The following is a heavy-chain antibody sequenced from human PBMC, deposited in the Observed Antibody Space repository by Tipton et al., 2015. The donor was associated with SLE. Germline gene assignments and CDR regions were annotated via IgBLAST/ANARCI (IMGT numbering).Heavy chain of an antibody. J-gene: IGHJ4*02. CDR1: GGSISSSSYY. CDR3: ARFPIAARPYFDY. D-gene: IGHD6-6*01. V-gene: IGHV4-39*07. CDR2: IYYSGST. Sequence: TLSLTCTVSGGSISSSSYYWGWIRQPPGKGLEWIGSIYYSGSTYYNPSLKSRVTISVDTSKNQFSLKLTSVTAADTAVYYCARFPIAARPYFDYWGQGTLVTVSS.